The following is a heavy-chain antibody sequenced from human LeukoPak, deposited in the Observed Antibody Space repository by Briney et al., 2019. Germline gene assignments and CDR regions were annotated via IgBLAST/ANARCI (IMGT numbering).Heavy chain of an antibody. Sequence: SETLSLTCTVSGGSISGYYWSWIRQPPGKGLEWIGEINHSGSTNYNPSLKSRVTISVDTSKNQFSLKLSSVTAADTAAYYCARGRVAAAGTSFDYWGQGTLVTVSS. CDR2: INHSGST. V-gene: IGHV4-34*01. J-gene: IGHJ4*02. CDR3: ARGRVAAAGTSFDY. D-gene: IGHD6-13*01. CDR1: GGSISGYY.